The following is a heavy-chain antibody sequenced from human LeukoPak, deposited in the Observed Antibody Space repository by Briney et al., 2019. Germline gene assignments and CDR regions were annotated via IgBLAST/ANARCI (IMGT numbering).Heavy chain of an antibody. Sequence: PSETLSLTCTVSGGSISSGGYYWSWIRRPAGKGLEWIGRIYTSGSTNYSPSLKSRVTISVDTSKNQFSLKLSSVTAADTAVYYCAREGIQGSYGVFDYWGQETLVTVSS. CDR3: AREGIQGSYGVFDY. D-gene: IGHD1-26*01. J-gene: IGHJ4*02. V-gene: IGHV4-61*02. CDR2: IYTSGST. CDR1: GGSISSGGYY.